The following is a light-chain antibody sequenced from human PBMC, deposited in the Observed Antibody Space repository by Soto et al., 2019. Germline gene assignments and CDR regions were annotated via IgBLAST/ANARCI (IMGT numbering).Light chain of an antibody. J-gene: IGKJ2*01. CDR3: QQYGSSPPYT. CDR1: QSVSSTY. V-gene: IGKV3-20*01. CDR2: GAS. Sequence: EIVLTQSPGTLSLSPGERATLSCRASQSVSSTYLAWYQQKPGQAPRLLLYGASSRATGIPDRFSGSGSGTDFTLTISRLEPEDFAVYYCQQYGSSPPYTFGHGTKPV.